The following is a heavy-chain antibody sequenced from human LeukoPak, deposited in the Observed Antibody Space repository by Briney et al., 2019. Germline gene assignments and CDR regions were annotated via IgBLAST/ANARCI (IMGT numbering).Heavy chain of an antibody. D-gene: IGHD3-22*01. V-gene: IGHV1-69*05. Sequence: SVKVSCKXSGYTFTGNYMHWVRQAPGQGLEWMGRIIPIFGTANYAQKFQGRVTITTDESTSTAYMELSSLRSEDTAVYYCARELGTMIVVVITQVGWFDPWGQGTLVTVSS. CDR2: IIPIFGTA. CDR3: ARELGTMIVVVITQVGWFDP. J-gene: IGHJ5*02. CDR1: GYTFTGNY.